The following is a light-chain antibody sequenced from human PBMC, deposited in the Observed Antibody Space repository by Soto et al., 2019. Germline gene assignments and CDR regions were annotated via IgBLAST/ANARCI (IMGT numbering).Light chain of an antibody. CDR1: QTVSKF. CDR3: QQSYTLPRT. Sequence: DIQMTQSPSSLSASVGDRVTIACRASQTVSKFVNWYQQKPGKVPTLLIFTTSTLHSGVPSRFSGSGSGTEFTLTNNGLHPEAFATYYCQQSYTLPRTFAQGTKVE. CDR2: TTS. J-gene: IGKJ1*01. V-gene: IGKV1-39*01.